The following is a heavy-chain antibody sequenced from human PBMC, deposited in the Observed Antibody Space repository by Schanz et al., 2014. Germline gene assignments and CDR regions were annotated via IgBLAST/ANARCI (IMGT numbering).Heavy chain of an antibody. V-gene: IGHV1-18*04. D-gene: IGHD6-13*01. CDR1: GYTFTGHH. CDR3: ARKITATARAYDI. J-gene: IGHJ3*02. Sequence: QVQLVQSGAEVKKPGASVKVSCKASGYTFTGHHMHWVRQAPGQGLEWMGWIHVYNGDTKFAKTVQDRVTLATDTATSTAYMEVRSLRTDDTAVYYCARKITATARAYDIWGQGTMVTVSS. CDR2: IHVYNGDT.